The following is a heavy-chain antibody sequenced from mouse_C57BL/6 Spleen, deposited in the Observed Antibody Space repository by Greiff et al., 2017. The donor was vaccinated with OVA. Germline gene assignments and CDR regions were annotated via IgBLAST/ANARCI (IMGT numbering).Heavy chain of an antibody. Sequence: VRLQQSGAELVKPGASVKISCKASGYTFTDYYINWVKQRPGQGLEWIGKIGPGSGSTYYNEKFKGKATLTADKSSSTAYMQLSSLTSEDSAVYFCARSRGYSNHYYAMDYWGQGTSVTVSS. CDR2: IGPGSGST. D-gene: IGHD2-5*01. CDR3: ARSRGYSNHYYAMDY. J-gene: IGHJ4*01. V-gene: IGHV1-77*01. CDR1: GYTFTDYY.